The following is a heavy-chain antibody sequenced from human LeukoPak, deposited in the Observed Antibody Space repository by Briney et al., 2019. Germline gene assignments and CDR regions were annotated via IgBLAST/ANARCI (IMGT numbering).Heavy chain of an antibody. Sequence: GGSLRLSCAASGLIVGSNYMSWVRQAPGKGLEWVSVIYSGGSIYYADSVKGRFTISRDNSKNTLYLQMNSLRAEDTAVYYCARDPSRGLYYFDHWGQGTLVTVSS. CDR1: GLIVGSNY. CDR3: ARDPSRGLYYFDH. J-gene: IGHJ4*02. CDR2: IYSGGSI. V-gene: IGHV3-53*01. D-gene: IGHD3/OR15-3a*01.